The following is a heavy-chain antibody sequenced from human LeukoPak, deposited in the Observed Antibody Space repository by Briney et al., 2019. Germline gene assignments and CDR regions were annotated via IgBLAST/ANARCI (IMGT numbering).Heavy chain of an antibody. J-gene: IGHJ4*02. D-gene: IGHD1-26*01. V-gene: IGHV4-34*01. CDR3: ARGHRGGSYSF. CDR1: GGSFSGYY. Sequence: SETLSLTCAVYGGSFSGYYWSWIRQPPGKGLEWIGEINHSGGTNYNPSLKSRVTISVDTSKNQFSLKLSSVTAADTAVYYCARGHRGGSYSFWGQGTLVTVSS. CDR2: INHSGGT.